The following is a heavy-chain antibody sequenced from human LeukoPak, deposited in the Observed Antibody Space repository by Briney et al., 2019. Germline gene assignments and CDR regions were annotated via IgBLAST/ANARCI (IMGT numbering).Heavy chain of an antibody. D-gene: IGHD6-25*01. CDR1: GFTFSSYE. Sequence: GGSLRLSCAASGFTFSSYEMNWVRQAPGKGLEWVSYIVSSGSTIYYADSVKGRFTISRDNAKNSLYLQMNSLRAEDTAVYFCASSGHYLDYWGQGTLVTVSS. CDR2: IVSSGSTI. V-gene: IGHV3-48*03. J-gene: IGHJ4*02. CDR3: ASSGHYLDY.